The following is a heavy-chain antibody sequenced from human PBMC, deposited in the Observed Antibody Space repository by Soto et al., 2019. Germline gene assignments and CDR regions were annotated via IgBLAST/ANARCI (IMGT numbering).Heavy chain of an antibody. Sequence: QGQLVQSGAEVKKPGSSVKVSCKASGGTFSSYAISWVRQAPGQGLEWMGGIIPIFGTANYAQKFQGRVTITADEATSSAYMELSSLRPEDTAVYYWARETQVGAHGPPGYWGQGTLVTVSS. D-gene: IGHD1-26*01. CDR3: ARETQVGAHGPPGY. J-gene: IGHJ4*02. V-gene: IGHV1-69*01. CDR2: IIPIFGTA. CDR1: GGTFSSYA.